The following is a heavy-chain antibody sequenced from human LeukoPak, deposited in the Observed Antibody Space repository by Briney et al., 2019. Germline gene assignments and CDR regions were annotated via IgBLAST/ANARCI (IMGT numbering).Heavy chain of an antibody. Sequence: SGTLSLTCAVSGGSISSSNWWSWVRQPPGKGLEWIGEIYHTGSTYYNPSLKSRVTISADTSKNQFSLRLSSVTAADTAVYYCARLQYCSGTSCYWFDPWGQGTLVTVSS. D-gene: IGHD2-2*01. V-gene: IGHV4-4*02. J-gene: IGHJ5*02. CDR2: IYHTGST. CDR1: GGSISSSNW. CDR3: ARLQYCSGTSCYWFDP.